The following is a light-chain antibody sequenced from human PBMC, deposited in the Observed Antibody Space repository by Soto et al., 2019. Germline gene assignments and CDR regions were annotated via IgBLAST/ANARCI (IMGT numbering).Light chain of an antibody. CDR1: QSISSW. V-gene: IGKV1-5*01. Sequence: DIEMTQSPSSLSASVGDRVTLTCRASQSISSWLAWYQQKPGKAPKLLIYDASSLESGVPSRFSGSGSGTEYPIIISLLQHDVVTTCCYQQCATWTFGQGTKVDIK. J-gene: IGKJ1*01. CDR3: QQCATWT. CDR2: DAS.